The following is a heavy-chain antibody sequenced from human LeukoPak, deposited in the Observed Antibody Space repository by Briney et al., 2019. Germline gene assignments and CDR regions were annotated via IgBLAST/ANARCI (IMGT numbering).Heavy chain of an antibody. Sequence: PGGSLRLSCAASGFTFSSYWMTWVRQAPGKGLEWVANIKQDGSEKYYVDSVKGRFTISRDNAKNSLYLQMNSLRAEDTAVYYCAMTYSSDAFDIWGQGTMVTVSS. J-gene: IGHJ3*02. CDR2: IKQDGSEK. D-gene: IGHD3-22*01. CDR1: GFTFSSYW. V-gene: IGHV3-7*01. CDR3: AMTYSSDAFDI.